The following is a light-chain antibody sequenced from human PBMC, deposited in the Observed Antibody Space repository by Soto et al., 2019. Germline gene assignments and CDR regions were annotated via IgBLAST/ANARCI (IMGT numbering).Light chain of an antibody. J-gene: IGLJ1*01. Sequence: QSALTQPASVSGSPGQSITISCTGTSSDVGGYNYVSWYQQHPGKAPKLIIYGVIIRPSGVSTRFSGSKSGNTASLTLSGPQAEDEDDYYCSSYTSSSTLEYVFGSGTKLTVL. V-gene: IGLV2-14*01. CDR2: GVI. CDR1: SSDVGGYNY. CDR3: SSYTSSSTLEYV.